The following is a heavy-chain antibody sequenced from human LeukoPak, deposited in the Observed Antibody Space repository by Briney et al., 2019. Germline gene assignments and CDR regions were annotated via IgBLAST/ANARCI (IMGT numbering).Heavy chain of an antibody. CDR1: GFTFNTYA. V-gene: IGHV3-64*01. J-gene: IGHJ4*02. Sequence: GGSLRLSCAASGFTFNTYAMNWVRQAPGKGLEFVSPISSSGGNTYYANSVKGRFTISRDDSKNTLYLQMGSLRPEDMAVYYCARASGRGLYYFDYWGQGTLVTVSS. D-gene: IGHD2-15*01. CDR2: ISSSGGNT. CDR3: ARASGRGLYYFDY.